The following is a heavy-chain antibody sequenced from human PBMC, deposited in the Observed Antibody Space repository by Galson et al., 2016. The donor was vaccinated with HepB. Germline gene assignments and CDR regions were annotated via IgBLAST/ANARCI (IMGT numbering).Heavy chain of an antibody. CDR3: ARGPGGAMDV. V-gene: IGHV1-46*01. J-gene: IGHJ6*02. D-gene: IGHD3-16*01. CDR2: VHPGGGGT. Sequence: SVKISCKASGYTFSSYYLNWVRQAPGQGLEWMAVVHPGGGGTAYAQKFQGRVTVTSDTSTSTVYMDLSSLTYEDTAVYYCARGPGGAMDVWGPGTTVTVSS. CDR1: GYTFSSYY.